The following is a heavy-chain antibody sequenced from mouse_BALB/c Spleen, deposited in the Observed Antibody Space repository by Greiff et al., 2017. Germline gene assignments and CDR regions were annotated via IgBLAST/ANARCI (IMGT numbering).Heavy chain of an antibody. CDR3: ARRDYRYDVDYFDY. CDR2: ILPGSGST. Sequence: VQLQRSGAELMKPGASVKISCKATGYTFSSYWIEWVKQRPGHGLEWIGEILPGSGSTNYNEKFKGKATFTADTSSNTAYMQLSSLTSEDSAVYYCARRDYRYDVDYFDYWGQGTTLTVSS. V-gene: IGHV1-9*01. CDR1: GYTFSSYW. D-gene: IGHD2-14*01. J-gene: IGHJ2*01.